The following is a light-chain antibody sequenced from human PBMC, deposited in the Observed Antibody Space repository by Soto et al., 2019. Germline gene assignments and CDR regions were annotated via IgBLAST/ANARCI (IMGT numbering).Light chain of an antibody. J-gene: IGLJ1*01. CDR3: SLYRSSSTDV. Sequence: QSALTQPASVSGSPGQSITISCTGTSSDVGSYNYVSWHQQHPGQAPKLMIYEVTNRATGVPDRFSASKSGNTASLTISGLQSGDEADNYCSLYRSSSTDVFGTGTKLTVL. CDR1: SSDVGSYNY. V-gene: IGLV2-14*01. CDR2: EVT.